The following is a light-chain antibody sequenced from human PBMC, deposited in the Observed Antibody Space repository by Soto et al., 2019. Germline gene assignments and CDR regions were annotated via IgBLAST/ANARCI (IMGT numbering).Light chain of an antibody. CDR2: GAS. Sequence: VLTQSPGTLSLSAGERATLSCSASQSLSINSLAWYQQKPGQSPRLLVYGASTRDTGIPDRFRGSGSGTDFTLTISRLEPEDFAVYYCQQYGTSPRTFGQGTKV. J-gene: IGKJ1*01. V-gene: IGKV3-20*01. CDR1: QSLSINS. CDR3: QQYGTSPRT.